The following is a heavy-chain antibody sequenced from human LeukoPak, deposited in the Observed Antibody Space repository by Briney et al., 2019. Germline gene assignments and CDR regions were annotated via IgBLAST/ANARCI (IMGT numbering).Heavy chain of an antibody. CDR1: GGSISGGGYY. CDR3: ARDSSGRLHFDY. J-gene: IGHJ4*02. D-gene: IGHD6-19*01. V-gene: IGHV4-31*03. Sequence: SETLSLTCTVSGGSISGGGYYWSWIRQHPGKGLEWIGHIYYSGSTYYNPSLKSRLTISVNTSKNQFSLTLTSVTAADTAVYYCARDSSGRLHFDYWGQGTLVTVSS. CDR2: IYYSGST.